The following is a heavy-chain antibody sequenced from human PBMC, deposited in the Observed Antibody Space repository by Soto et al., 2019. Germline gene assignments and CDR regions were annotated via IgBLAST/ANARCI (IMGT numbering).Heavy chain of an antibody. Sequence: GQLVQSGAEVKTPGSSVKVSCKASGCTFSRYAISWVLLAPGHGLEWMGGIIPIFGTANYAQTFQGRVTSTGDAATSTADTELSSLRTEDTAVYYCAGHLYPRGNWNYYWGQGTLVTVSA. CDR2: IIPIFGTA. J-gene: IGHJ4*02. D-gene: IGHD1-7*01. CDR3: AGHLYPRGNWNYY. CDR1: GCTFSRYA. V-gene: IGHV1-69*01.